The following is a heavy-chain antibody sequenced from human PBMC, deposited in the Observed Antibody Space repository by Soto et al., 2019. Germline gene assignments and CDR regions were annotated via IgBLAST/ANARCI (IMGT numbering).Heavy chain of an antibody. CDR2: IYYSGST. J-gene: IGHJ4*02. Sequence: SETLSLTCTVSGGSIRSSSYYWGWIRQPPGKGLEWIGSIYYSGSTYYNPSLKSRVTISVDTSKNQFSLKLSSVTAADTAVYYCARALGSMRLPTYFDYWGQGTLVTVSS. CDR3: ARALGSMRLPTYFDY. V-gene: IGHV4-39*01. D-gene: IGHD7-27*01. CDR1: GGSIRSSSYY.